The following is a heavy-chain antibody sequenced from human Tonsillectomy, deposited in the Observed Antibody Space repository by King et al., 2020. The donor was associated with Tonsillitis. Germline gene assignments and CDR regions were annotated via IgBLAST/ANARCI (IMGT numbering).Heavy chain of an antibody. CDR1: GGSISSGSYY. Sequence: QLQESGPGLVKPSQTLSLTCTVSGGSISSGSYYWSWIRQPAGKGLEWIGRIYTSGCTNYNPSLKSRVTISVDTSKNQFSLKLSSVTAADTAVYYCAREYLEGSGSYYNANWFDPWGQGTLVTVSS. J-gene: IGHJ5*02. CDR2: IYTSGCT. V-gene: IGHV4-61*02. CDR3: AREYLEGSGSYYNANWFDP. D-gene: IGHD3-10*01.